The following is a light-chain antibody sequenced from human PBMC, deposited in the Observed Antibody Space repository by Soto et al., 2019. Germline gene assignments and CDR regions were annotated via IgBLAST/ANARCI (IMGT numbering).Light chain of an antibody. Sequence: IHMTQSSSTLSASVGHRVTIVCRASQSISSWLAWYQQKQGKAPKLLIYDASSLESGVPSRFSGSGYGTEFNLTISSLQTDDFATYYCQQYNSYGWTFGQGTKVDIK. CDR1: QSISSW. J-gene: IGKJ1*01. V-gene: IGKV1-5*02. CDR3: QQYNSYGWT. CDR2: DAS.